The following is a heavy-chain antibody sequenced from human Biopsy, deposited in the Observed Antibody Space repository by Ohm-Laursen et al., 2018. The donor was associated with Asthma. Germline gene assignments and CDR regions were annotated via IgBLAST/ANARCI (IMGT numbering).Heavy chain of an antibody. D-gene: IGHD3-3*01. J-gene: IGHJ5*02. CDR1: GFTFSSYW. V-gene: IGHV3-7*05. Sequence: SLRLSCSASGFTFSSYWMSWVRQAPGKGLEWVANIKQDGSEKYNVDSVKGRFTISRDNAKNSLYLQMNSLRAEDTAVYYCARDTRPNWFDPWGQGTLVTVSS. CDR2: IKQDGSEK. CDR3: ARDTRPNWFDP.